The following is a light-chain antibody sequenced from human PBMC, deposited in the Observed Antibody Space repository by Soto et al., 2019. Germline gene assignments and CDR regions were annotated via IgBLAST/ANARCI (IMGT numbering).Light chain of an antibody. CDR1: QSVDTY. Sequence: EIVLTQSPATLSLSPGERATLSCRASQSVDTYLAWYQHRPGQAPRLLIYDASNRATGIPDRFRGSGSGTDFSLTISRLEPEDFAVYYCQQYGSSPPITFGQGTRLEIK. V-gene: IGKV3-20*01. J-gene: IGKJ5*01. CDR3: QQYGSSPPIT. CDR2: DAS.